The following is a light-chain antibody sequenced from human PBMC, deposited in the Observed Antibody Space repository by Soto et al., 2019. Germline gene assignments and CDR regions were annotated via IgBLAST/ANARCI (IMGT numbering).Light chain of an antibody. CDR3: QHRSNWPALT. J-gene: IGKJ4*01. CDR1: QSVSYY. CDR2: DVS. Sequence: EVVLTQFPAILSLSPGESATLSCRASQSVSYYLAWYQQKVGQAPRLLIYDVSKRATGIPARFSGSGSGTDFTLTIISLEPEDFAVYYCQHRSNWPALTFGGGTKVEI. V-gene: IGKV3-11*01.